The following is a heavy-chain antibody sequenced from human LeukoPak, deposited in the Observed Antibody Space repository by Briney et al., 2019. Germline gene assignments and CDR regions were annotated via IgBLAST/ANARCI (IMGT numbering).Heavy chain of an antibody. Sequence: SETLSLTCTVSSASITSSNYYWAWIRQPPGKGLEFIGTIYYDGSTYYNPSLKRRVTISVDTSKNQFSLKLSSVTAADTAVYYCARTVTYYYYYMDVWGKGTTVTVSS. CDR2: IYYDGST. J-gene: IGHJ6*03. V-gene: IGHV4-39*07. CDR3: ARTVTYYYYYMDV. D-gene: IGHD4-17*01. CDR1: SASITSSNYY.